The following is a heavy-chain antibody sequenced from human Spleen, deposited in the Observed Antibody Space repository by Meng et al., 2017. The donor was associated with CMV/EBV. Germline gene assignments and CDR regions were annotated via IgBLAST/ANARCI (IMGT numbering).Heavy chain of an antibody. CDR3: ARGYDFWSGYSADYYGMDV. D-gene: IGHD3-3*01. CDR2: ISSSGSTI. V-gene: IGHV3-48*03. CDR1: GFTFSSYA. Sequence: GGSLRLSCAASGFTFSSYAMHWVRQAPGKGLEWVSYISSSGSTIYYADSVKGRFTISRDNAKNSLYLQMNSLRAEDTAVYYCARGYDFWSGYSADYYGMDVWGQGTTVTVSS. J-gene: IGHJ6*02.